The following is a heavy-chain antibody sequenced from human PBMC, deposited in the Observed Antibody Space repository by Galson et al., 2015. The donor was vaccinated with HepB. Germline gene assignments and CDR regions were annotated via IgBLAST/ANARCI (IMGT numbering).Heavy chain of an antibody. CDR3: ARDLSGAARYFDY. Sequence: SLRLSCAASGFSFSSYSMNWVRQAPGKGLEWISYISSSSSTTYYADSVKDRFTIPRDNGKNSLYLQMNSLRAEDTAVYYCARDLSGAARYFDYWGQGTLVTVSS. CDR1: GFSFSSYS. D-gene: IGHD6-6*01. CDR2: ISSSSSTT. V-gene: IGHV3-48*01. J-gene: IGHJ4*02.